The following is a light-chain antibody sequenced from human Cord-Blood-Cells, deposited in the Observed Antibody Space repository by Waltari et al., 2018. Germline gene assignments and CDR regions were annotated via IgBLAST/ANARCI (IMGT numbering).Light chain of an antibody. CDR1: SSDVGGYTY. CDR2: EVS. CDR3: SSYTSSSTPYV. Sequence: QSALTQPASVSGSPGQSITISCTGTSSDVGGYTYVSWYQQHPGKAPKLLIYEVSNLPSGVSNRFSGSKSGNTASLTISGLQAEDEADYYCSSYTSSSTPYVFGTGTKVTVL. J-gene: IGLJ1*01. V-gene: IGLV2-14*01.